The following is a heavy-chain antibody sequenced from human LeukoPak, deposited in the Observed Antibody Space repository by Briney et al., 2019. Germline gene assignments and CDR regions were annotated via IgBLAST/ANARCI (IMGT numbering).Heavy chain of an antibody. V-gene: IGHV1-2*02. CDR1: GYTFTGYY. CDR3: ARGYCSSTSCYDYLDY. D-gene: IGHD2-2*01. J-gene: IGHJ4*02. CDR2: INPNSGGT. Sequence: GASVKVSCKASGYTFTGYYMHWVRQAPGQGLEWMGWINPNSGGTNYAQKFQDRVTMTRDTSISTAYMELSRLRSDDTAVYYCARGYCSSTSCYDYLDYWGQGTLVTVSS.